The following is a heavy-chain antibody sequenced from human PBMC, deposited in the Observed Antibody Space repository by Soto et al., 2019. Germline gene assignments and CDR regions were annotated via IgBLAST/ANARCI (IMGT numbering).Heavy chain of an antibody. CDR1: GFTFSSYS. Sequence: EVQLVESGGGLVKPGGSLRLSCAASGFTFSSYSMNWVRQAPGKGLEWVSSISSSSSYIYYADSVKGRFTISRDNAKNSLYLQMNSLRAEDTAVYYCARDLRTRDYYYGMGVWGQGTTVTVAS. CDR3: ARDLRTRDYYYGMGV. D-gene: IGHD5-12*01. V-gene: IGHV3-21*01. CDR2: ISSSSSYI. J-gene: IGHJ6*02.